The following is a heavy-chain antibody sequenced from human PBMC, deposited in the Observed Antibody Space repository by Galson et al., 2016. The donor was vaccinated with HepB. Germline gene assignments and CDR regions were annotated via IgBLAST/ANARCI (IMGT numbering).Heavy chain of an antibody. CDR2: INPDGSST. V-gene: IGHV3-74*03. D-gene: IGHD4-11*01. J-gene: IGHJ4*02. CDR1: GFPFSNFW. CDR3: ARDPEDAVTLDY. Sequence: SLRLSCAASGFPFSNFWMHWVRQVPGEGLVWVSDINPDGSSTKYADSVKGRFTISRDNAKNTLYLQLNSLRAEDTAVYYCARDPEDAVTLDYWGQGTLVTVFS.